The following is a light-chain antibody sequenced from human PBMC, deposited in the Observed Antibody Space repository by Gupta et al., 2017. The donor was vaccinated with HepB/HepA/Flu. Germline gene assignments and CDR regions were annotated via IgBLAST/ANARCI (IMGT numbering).Light chain of an antibody. CDR2: RAS. CDR3: QLDVNIPDT. Sequence: EIEMIHSPSSLSASVGDRVNITCRESQHINSYLNWYHQRPEKTPKLLIYRASIRQCGVPSRFSGSGSGTDFTLTVSRRQPEDFAPYYCQLDVNIPDTFGHGTKVDIK. CDR1: QHINSY. J-gene: IGKJ3*01. V-gene: IGKV1-39*01.